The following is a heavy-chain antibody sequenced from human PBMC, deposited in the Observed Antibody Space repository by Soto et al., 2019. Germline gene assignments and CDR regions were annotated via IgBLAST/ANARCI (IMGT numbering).Heavy chain of an antibody. CDR3: ARVPWQWLGGYAFDI. CDR1: GCSISSGGYS. V-gene: IGHV4-30-2*01. Sequence: TLSLTCAVSGCSISSGGYSWSWIRQPPGKGLEYIGYIYHSVSTYYNPSLKSRVTISVDRSKNQFSLRLSSVTAADTAVYYCARVPWQWLGGYAFDIWCQGTMVT. D-gene: IGHD6-19*01. J-gene: IGHJ3*02. CDR2: IYHSVST.